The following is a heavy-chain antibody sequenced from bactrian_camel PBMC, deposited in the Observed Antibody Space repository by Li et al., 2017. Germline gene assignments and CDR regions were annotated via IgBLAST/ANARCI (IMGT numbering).Heavy chain of an antibody. Sequence: QVQLVESGGGLVQPGGSLRLSCAGSGFTFSSYYMSWVRQAPGKGLEWVSHVKGDGDDIKYADSVKGRFTISRDNAQSTLYLQLNSLKTEDTAMYYCAKPLTSYRTWTDWGPGTQVTVS. CDR1: GFTFSSYY. CDR3: AKPLTSYRTWTD. D-gene: IGHD8*01. CDR2: VKGDGDDI. V-gene: IGHV3S5*01. J-gene: IGHJ4*01.